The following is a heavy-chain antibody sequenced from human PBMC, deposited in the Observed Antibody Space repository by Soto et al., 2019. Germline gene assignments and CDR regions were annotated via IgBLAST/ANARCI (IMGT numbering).Heavy chain of an antibody. CDR1: GGSISSYY. J-gene: IGHJ4*02. CDR3: ESRYSSSFDY. D-gene: IGHD6-13*01. Sequence: SETLSLTCTVXGGSISSYYWSWIRQPPGKGLEWIGYIYYSGSTNYNPSLKSRVTISVDTSKNQFSLKLSSVTAADTAVYYCESRYSSSFDYWGQGTLVTVSS. CDR2: IYYSGST. V-gene: IGHV4-59*08.